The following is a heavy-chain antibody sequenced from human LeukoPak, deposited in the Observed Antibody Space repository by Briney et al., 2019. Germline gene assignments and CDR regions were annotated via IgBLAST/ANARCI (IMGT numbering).Heavy chain of an antibody. CDR3: ARDPTAYEDGWFDP. Sequence: SQTLSLTCVISGDNVSSNSAAWSWIRQSPSRGLEWQGRTYYRSKWYNDYAVSVKSRMTITPDTSKNQFSLHLNSVTPEDTAVYYCARDPTAYEDGWFDPWGQGTLVTVSS. J-gene: IGHJ5*02. CDR2: TYYRSKWYN. D-gene: IGHD3-16*01. CDR1: GDNVSSNSAA. V-gene: IGHV6-1*01.